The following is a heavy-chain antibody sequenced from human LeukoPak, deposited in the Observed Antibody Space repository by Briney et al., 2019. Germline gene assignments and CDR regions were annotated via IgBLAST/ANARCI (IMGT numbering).Heavy chain of an antibody. CDR2: IIPIFGTA. Sequence: SVKVSCKASGGTFSSYAISWVRQAPGQGLEWMGGIIPIFGTANYAQKFQGRVTITADKSTSTAYMELSSLRSEDTAVYYCATYSSGWFGYYYYYMDVWGKGTTVTVSS. V-gene: IGHV1-69*06. CDR1: GGTFSSYA. CDR3: ATYSSGWFGYYYYYMDV. J-gene: IGHJ6*03. D-gene: IGHD6-19*01.